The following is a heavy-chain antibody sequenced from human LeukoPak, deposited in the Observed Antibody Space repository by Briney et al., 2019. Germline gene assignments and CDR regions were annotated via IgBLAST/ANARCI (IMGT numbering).Heavy chain of an antibody. CDR3: ARGGGYCSSTSCPGDY. J-gene: IGHJ4*02. D-gene: IGHD2-2*01. Sequence: GASVKVSCKASGYTFTGYYMHWVRQAPGHGLEWMGWINPNSGGTNYAQKFQGRVTMTRDTSISTAYMELSRLRSDDTAVYYCARGGGYCSSTSCPGDYWGQGTLVTVSS. CDR2: INPNSGGT. V-gene: IGHV1-2*02. CDR1: GYTFTGYY.